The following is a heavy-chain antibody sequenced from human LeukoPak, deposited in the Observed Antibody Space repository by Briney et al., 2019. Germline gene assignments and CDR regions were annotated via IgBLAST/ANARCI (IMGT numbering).Heavy chain of an antibody. D-gene: IGHD1-26*01. J-gene: IGHJ3*02. V-gene: IGHV4-59*01. CDR1: GGSLSRDF. CDR3: ARDKGRSSGSYLDAFDI. Sequence: SETLSLTCTVSGGSLSRDFWIWIRQPPGKPLEWIGYIHDRGSTDYNPSFKSRVTISEDTSTNQFSLSLNSVTAADTAVYYCARDKGRSSGSYLDAFDIWGPGTMVTVSS. CDR2: IHDRGST.